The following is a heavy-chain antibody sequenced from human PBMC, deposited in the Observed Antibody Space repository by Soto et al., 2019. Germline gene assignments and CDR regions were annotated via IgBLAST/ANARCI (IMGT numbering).Heavy chain of an antibody. D-gene: IGHD2-2*01. CDR1: GFTISSYC. V-gene: IGHV3-64*01. CDR2: ISSNGGST. CDR3: AREGYCSSTSCYSFDY. Sequence: VGPMRLPCTASGFTISSYCMHWIRQATGKGLEYVSAISSNGGSTYYANSVKGRFTISRDNSKNTLYLQMGSLRAEDMAVYYCAREGYCSSTSCYSFDYWGQGTLVTVSS. J-gene: IGHJ4*02.